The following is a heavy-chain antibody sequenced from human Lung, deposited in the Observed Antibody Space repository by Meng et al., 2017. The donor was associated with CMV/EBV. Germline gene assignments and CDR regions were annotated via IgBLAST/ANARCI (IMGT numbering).Heavy chain of an antibody. J-gene: IGHJ4*02. D-gene: IGHD5-18*01. Sequence: SXTLSLXCIVSAGSISSGDYYWGWIRQSPGKALEWIGSVYYTGRADYSPSLKNRVTISVDTSRNQFSLNLHSVTAADTALYYCAKQGARSVETTMVPYGEFDYWXQGALVTVSS. CDR2: VYYTGRA. CDR3: AKQGARSVETTMVPYGEFDY. V-gene: IGHV4-39*01. CDR1: AGSISSGDYY.